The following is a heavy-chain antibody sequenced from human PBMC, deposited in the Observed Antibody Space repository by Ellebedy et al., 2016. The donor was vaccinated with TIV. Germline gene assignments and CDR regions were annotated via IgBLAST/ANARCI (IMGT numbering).Heavy chain of an antibody. CDR1: GGSISTDGYF. CDR3: KRDRGDYEIDD. CDR2: IYHIGST. J-gene: IGHJ4*02. Sequence: SETLSLTXTVSGGSISTDGYFWGWSRQTPGKGLEWIGSIYHIGSTSYKPSLQSRVTILIDTSKNQFSLKLSSVTATDTALYYCKRDRGDYEIDDWGQGTLVTVSS. V-gene: IGHV4-39*07. D-gene: IGHD2-21*02.